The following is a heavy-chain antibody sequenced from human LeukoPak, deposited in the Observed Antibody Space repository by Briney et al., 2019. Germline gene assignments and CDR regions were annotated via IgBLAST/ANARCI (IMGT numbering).Heavy chain of an antibody. Sequence: PSETLSLTCTVSGGSISSSYYYWGWIRQPPGKGLEWIGSIYYSGSTYYNPSLKSRVTISVNTSKNQFSLKLNSVTAADTAVYYCARRPPGMAPTVDYWGQGTLVTVSS. J-gene: IGHJ4*02. CDR1: GGSISSSYYY. CDR3: ARRPPGMAPTVDY. CDR2: IYYSGST. D-gene: IGHD6-13*01. V-gene: IGHV4-39*01.